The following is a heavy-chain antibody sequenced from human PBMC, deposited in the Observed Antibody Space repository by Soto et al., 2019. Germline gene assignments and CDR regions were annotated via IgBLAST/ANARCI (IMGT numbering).Heavy chain of an antibody. V-gene: IGHV1-2*04. J-gene: IGHJ4*02. Sequence: GASVKVSCEACGDTFTGYYMHWVRQAPGQGLEWMGWINPNSGGTNYAQKFQGWVTMTRDTSISTAYMELSRLRSDDTAVYYCARVSGGYCSGGSCRLFDYWGQGTLVTVSS. D-gene: IGHD2-15*01. CDR1: GDTFTGYY. CDR3: ARVSGGYCSGGSCRLFDY. CDR2: INPNSGGT.